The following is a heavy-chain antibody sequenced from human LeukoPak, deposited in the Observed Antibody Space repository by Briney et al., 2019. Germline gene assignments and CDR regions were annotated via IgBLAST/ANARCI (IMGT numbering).Heavy chain of an antibody. CDR2: IKSKGDGETT. D-gene: IGHD3-10*01. CDR3: ATDPGLTMIRGVIVH. V-gene: IGHV3-15*01. Sequence: GGSLRLSCAASGFNLNRAWMTWVRGARAKGRECGSRIKSKGDGETTDYGAPVKGRFTMSRDDSKAAVYLQMTLLQAEVTAMYYCATDPGLTMIRGVIVHWGQGALVIVSS. J-gene: IGHJ4*02. CDR1: GFNLNRAW.